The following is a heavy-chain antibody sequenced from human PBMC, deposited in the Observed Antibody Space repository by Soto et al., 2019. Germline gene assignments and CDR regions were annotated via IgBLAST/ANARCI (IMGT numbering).Heavy chain of an antibody. CDR1: GFSLSDHY. J-gene: IGHJ4*02. Sequence: EVQLVASGGGLVQPGGSLRLSCAASGFSLSDHYMDWVRQAPGKGLEWVGRIRNEAYSYTTDYAASVKGRFIISRDDSQNSLYLQMNSLKTEDTAVYYCADLTWNGYYLPWGQGTLITVSS. V-gene: IGHV3-72*01. D-gene: IGHD3-3*01. CDR2: IRNEAYSYTT. CDR3: ADLTWNGYYLP.